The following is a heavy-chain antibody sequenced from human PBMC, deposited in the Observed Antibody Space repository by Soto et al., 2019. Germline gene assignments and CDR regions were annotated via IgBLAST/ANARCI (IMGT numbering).Heavy chain of an antibody. CDR2: IYYSGST. J-gene: IGHJ4*02. D-gene: IGHD5-12*01. CDR3: ARERRDGYKHYFDY. V-gene: IGHV4-59*11. CDR1: GRSHCIHY. Sequence: QVQLQESGPGLETFSDPVSLVHCVCGRSHCIHYWIWPRQPPGGAREWIGYIYYSGSTNYNPSLKSRVTISVDTSKNQFSLKLSSVTAADTAVYYCARERRDGYKHYFDYWGQGTLVTVSS.